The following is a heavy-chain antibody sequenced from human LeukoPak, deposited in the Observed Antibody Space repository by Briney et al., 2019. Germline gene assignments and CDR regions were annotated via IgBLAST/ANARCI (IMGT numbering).Heavy chain of an antibody. CDR1: GCTFSSYA. CDR2: ISSNGGST. D-gene: IGHD3-16*02. Sequence: GGSLRLSCAASGCTFSSYAMHWVRQAPGKGLEYVSAISSNGGSTYYANSVKGRFTISRDNSKNTLYLQMGSLRAEDMAVYYCARGFKFGDYVWGSYRYTVATYFDYWGQGTLVTVSS. J-gene: IGHJ4*02. CDR3: ARGFKFGDYVWGSYRYTVATYFDY. V-gene: IGHV3-64*01.